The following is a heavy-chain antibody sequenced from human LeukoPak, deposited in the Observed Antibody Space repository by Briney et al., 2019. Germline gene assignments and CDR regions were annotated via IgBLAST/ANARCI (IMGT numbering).Heavy chain of an antibody. J-gene: IGHJ1*01. V-gene: IGHV3-48*01. D-gene: IGHD2-2*01. CDR3: ARGAIVVAPEYFQH. Sequence: GGSLRLSCAASGFTFSSYSMNWVRQAPGKGLEWVSYISSSSSTIYYADSVRGRFTISRDNAKNSLYLQMNSLRAEDTAVYYCARGAIVVAPEYFQHWGQGTLVTVSS. CDR2: ISSSSSTI. CDR1: GFTFSSYS.